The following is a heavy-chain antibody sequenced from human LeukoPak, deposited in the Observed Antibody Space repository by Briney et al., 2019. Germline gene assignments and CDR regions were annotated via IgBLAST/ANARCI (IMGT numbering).Heavy chain of an antibody. V-gene: IGHV1-18*01. Sequence: ASVKVSCKASGYTFTSYGFSWVRQAPGQGLEWMGWIGAYNGSTNYPQKLQGRVTMTTDTSTSTAYMELRSLTSDDTAVYYCARDHLAVAGTSDYWGQGTLVTVSS. CDR3: ARDHLAVAGTSDY. J-gene: IGHJ4*02. D-gene: IGHD6-19*01. CDR2: IGAYNGST. CDR1: GYTFTSYG.